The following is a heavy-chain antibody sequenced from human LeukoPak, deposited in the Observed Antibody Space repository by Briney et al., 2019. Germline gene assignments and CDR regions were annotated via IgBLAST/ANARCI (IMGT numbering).Heavy chain of an antibody. V-gene: IGHV7-4-1*02. CDR2: INTNTGNP. D-gene: IGHD3-10*01. Sequence: ASVKVSCKASGYTFTSYAMNWVRQAPGQGLEWMEWINTNTGNPTYAQGFTGRFVFSLDTSVSTAYLQISSLKAEDTAVYYCARGPIWFGELLYLPSADYWGQGTLVTVSS. CDR1: GYTFTSYA. CDR3: ARGPIWFGELLYLPSADY. J-gene: IGHJ4*02.